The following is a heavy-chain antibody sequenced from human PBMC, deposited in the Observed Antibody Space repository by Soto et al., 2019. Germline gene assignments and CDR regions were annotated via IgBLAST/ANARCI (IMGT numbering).Heavy chain of an antibody. D-gene: IGHD6-19*01. CDR2: ISYDGSNK. CDR3: AKDGGIAVAGTVGDYYYYYYMDV. V-gene: IGHV3-30*18. J-gene: IGHJ6*03. CDR1: GFTFSSYG. Sequence: PGGSLRLSCAASGFTFSSYGMHWVRQAPGKGLEWVAVISYDGSNKYYADSVKGRFTISRDNSKNTLYLQMNSLRAEDTAVYYCAKDGGIAVAGTVGDYYYYYYMDVWGKGTTVTVSS.